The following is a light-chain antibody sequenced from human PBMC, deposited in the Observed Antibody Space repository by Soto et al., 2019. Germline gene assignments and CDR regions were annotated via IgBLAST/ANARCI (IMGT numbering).Light chain of an antibody. J-gene: IGKJ2*01. Sequence: EIVMTQSPATLSVSPGERATLSCRASQSVSSKLAWFQQKPGQAPSLLIYGVSTSATGVPVRFSGSGSGTEFTLTINSLQSEDVAVYFCQQYYRSPYTFGQGTKLEI. CDR3: QQYYRSPYT. V-gene: IGKV3-15*01. CDR1: QSVSSK. CDR2: GVS.